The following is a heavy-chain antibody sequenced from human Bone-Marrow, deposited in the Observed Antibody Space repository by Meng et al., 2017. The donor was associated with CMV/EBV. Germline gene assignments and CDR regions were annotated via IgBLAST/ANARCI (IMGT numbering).Heavy chain of an antibody. D-gene: IGHD5-24*01. CDR1: GGSISRSHYY. Sequence: FSGGSISRSHYYWGWIRQPPGKGLEWIGNIYYSGSTYYNPSLKSRVSISVDTSKNQFSLKLTSVTAADTAIYYCARREMTTIYNFDSWGQGTLVTVSS. J-gene: IGHJ4*02. CDR2: IYYSGST. V-gene: IGHV4-39*01. CDR3: ARREMTTIYNFDS.